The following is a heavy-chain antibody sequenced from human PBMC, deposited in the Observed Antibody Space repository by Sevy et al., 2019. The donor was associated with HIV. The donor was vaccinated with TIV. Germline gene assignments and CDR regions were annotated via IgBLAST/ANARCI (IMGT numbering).Heavy chain of an antibody. D-gene: IGHD6-13*01. J-gene: IGHJ6*02. V-gene: IGHV3-21*01. CDR3: AIEGLIAAAGTDYYYYGMDV. CDR2: ISSSSSYI. Sequence: GGSLRLSCAASGFTFSSYSMNWVRQAPGKGLEWVSSISSSSSYIYYADSVKGRFTISRDNAKNSLYLQMNSLRAEDTAVYYCAIEGLIAAAGTDYYYYGMDVWGQGTTVTVSS. CDR1: GFTFSSYS.